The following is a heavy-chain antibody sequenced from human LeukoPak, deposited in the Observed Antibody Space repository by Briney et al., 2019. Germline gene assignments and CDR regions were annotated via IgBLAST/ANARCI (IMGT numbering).Heavy chain of an antibody. V-gene: IGHV4-39*01. CDR1: GGSISSSSYY. CDR2: IYYSGST. D-gene: IGHD3-10*01. CDR3: ARLVGSGSSDY. Sequence: SETLSLTCTVSGGSISSSSYYWGWIRQPPGKGLGWIGRIYYSGSTYYNPSLKSRVTISVDTSKNQFSLKLSSVTAADTAVYYCARLVGSGSSDYWGQGTLVTVSS. J-gene: IGHJ4*02.